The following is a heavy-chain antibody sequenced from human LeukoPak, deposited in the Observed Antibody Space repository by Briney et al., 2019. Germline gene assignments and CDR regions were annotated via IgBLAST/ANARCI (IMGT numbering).Heavy chain of an antibody. J-gene: IGHJ3*02. CDR1: GGSISSYY. Sequence: SETLSLTCTVSGGSISSYYWSWIRQPPGKGLEWIGYIYYSGSTNYNPSLKRRVTISVDTSKNQFSLKLSSVTAVDTAVYYCARRLKAVAGSGGAFDIWGQGTMVTVSS. CDR3: ARRLKAVAGSGGAFDI. V-gene: IGHV4-59*08. D-gene: IGHD6-19*01. CDR2: IYYSGST.